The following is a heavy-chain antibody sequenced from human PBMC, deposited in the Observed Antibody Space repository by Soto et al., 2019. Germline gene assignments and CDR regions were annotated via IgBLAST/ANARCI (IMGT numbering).Heavy chain of an antibody. CDR3: ARESEDLTPNFDY. CDR2: ISSTTNYI. Sequence: GGSLRLSCAASGFTFTRYSMNWVRQAPGKGLEWVSSISSTTNYIYYGDSMKGRFTISRDNAKNSLYLEMNSLRAEDTAVYYCARESEDLTPNFDYWGQGTLVTVSS. CDR1: GFTFTRYS. J-gene: IGHJ4*02. V-gene: IGHV3-21*06.